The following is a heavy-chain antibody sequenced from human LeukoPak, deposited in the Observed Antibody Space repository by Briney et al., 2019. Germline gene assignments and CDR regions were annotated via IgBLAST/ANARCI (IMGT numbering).Heavy chain of an antibody. Sequence: PSQTLSLTCTVSGGSVSSGFYYWSWIRQPAGKGLEWIGRIDNSGTTDYNPSLKSRVTISLDTSNNQFSLKLSSVTAADTAVYYCAREVLDTAFNWFAPWGQGTLVTVSS. V-gene: IGHV4-61*02. CDR3: AREVLDTAFNWFAP. CDR2: IDNSGTT. J-gene: IGHJ5*02. CDR1: GGSVSSGFYY. D-gene: IGHD5-18*01.